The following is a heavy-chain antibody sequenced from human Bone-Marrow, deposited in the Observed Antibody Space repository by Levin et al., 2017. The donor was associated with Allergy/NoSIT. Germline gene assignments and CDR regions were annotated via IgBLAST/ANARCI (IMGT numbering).Heavy chain of an antibody. Sequence: AGGSLRFSCAASGFTFTSFWMTWVRQAPGKGLEWVANIKQDGSETYYVDSVKGRFTISRDNAKNSVYLQMNSLRVDDTAVYYCAREEGWGYHYGMDVWGQGTTVTVSS. D-gene: IGHD3-16*02. CDR3: AREEGWGYHYGMDV. CDR2: IKQDGSET. J-gene: IGHJ6*02. V-gene: IGHV3-7*01. CDR1: GFTFTSFW.